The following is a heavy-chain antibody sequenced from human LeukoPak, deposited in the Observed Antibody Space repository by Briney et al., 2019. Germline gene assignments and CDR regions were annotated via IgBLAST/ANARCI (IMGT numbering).Heavy chain of an antibody. CDR2: FDPEDGET. D-gene: IGHD3-10*01. CDR3: AARVLLWFGEFPSLGDY. CDR1: GYTLTELS. J-gene: IGHJ4*02. V-gene: IGHV1-24*01. Sequence: ASVKVSCKVSGYTLTELSMHWVRQAPGKGLEWMGGFDPEDGETIYAQKFQGRVTMTEDTSTDTAYMELSSLRSEDTAVYYCAARVLLWFGEFPSLGDYWGQGTLVTVSS.